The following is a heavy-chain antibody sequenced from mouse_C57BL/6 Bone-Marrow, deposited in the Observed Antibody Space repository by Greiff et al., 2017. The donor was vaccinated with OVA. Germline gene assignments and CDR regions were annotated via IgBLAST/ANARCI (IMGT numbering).Heavy chain of an antibody. V-gene: IGHV5-17*01. CDR3: ARGDYDGAY. D-gene: IGHD2-4*01. J-gene: IGHJ3*01. Sequence: EVQRVESGGGLVKPGGSLKLSCAASGFTFSDYGMHWVRQAPEKGLEWVAYISSGSSTIYYADTVKGRFTISRDNAKNTLFLQMTSLRSEDTAMYYCARGDYDGAYWGQGTLVTVSA. CDR1: GFTFSDYG. CDR2: ISSGSSTI.